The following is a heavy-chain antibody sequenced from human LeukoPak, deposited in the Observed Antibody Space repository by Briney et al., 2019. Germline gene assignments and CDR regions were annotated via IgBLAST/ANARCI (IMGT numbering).Heavy chain of an antibody. CDR1: GFTFSSYA. J-gene: IGHJ6*02. CDR3: AKAGVPWGGMDV. V-gene: IGHV3-23*01. CDR2: ISGSGNS. Sequence: GGSLRLSCAASGFTFSSYAMNWVRQAPGKGLEWVSIISGSGNSYYADSVKGRFTISRDNSKNTLYLHMNSLRAEDTAVYYCAKAGVPWGGMDVWGQGTTVTVSS. D-gene: IGHD3-16*01.